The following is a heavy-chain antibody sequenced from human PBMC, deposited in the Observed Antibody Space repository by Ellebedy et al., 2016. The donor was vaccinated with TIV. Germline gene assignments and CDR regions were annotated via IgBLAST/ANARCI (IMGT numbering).Heavy chain of an antibody. Sequence: AASVKDSCKASGYTFTGYYMHWVRQAPGQGLEWMGWISAYNGNTNYAQKLQGRVTMTTDTSTSTAYMELRSLRSDDTAVYYCARVELELYYYYYGMDVWGQGTTVTVSS. D-gene: IGHD1-26*01. CDR1: GYTFTGYY. J-gene: IGHJ6*02. V-gene: IGHV1-18*04. CDR2: ISAYNGNT. CDR3: ARVELELYYYYYGMDV.